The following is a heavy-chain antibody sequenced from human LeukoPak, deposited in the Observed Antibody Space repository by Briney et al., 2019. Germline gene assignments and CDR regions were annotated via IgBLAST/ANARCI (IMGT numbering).Heavy chain of an antibody. J-gene: IGHJ4*02. CDR2: ITSNGGTT. CDR3: ARGYCSSTSCTNDY. Sequence: GGSLRLSCVASGFSLSTYDMYWVRQAPGKGLEYVSAITSNGGTTYYANSAKGRFTISRDNSKNTLYLQMGSLRAEDMAVYYCARGYCSSTSCTNDYWGQGTLVTVSS. CDR1: GFSLSTYD. V-gene: IGHV3-64*01. D-gene: IGHD2-2*01.